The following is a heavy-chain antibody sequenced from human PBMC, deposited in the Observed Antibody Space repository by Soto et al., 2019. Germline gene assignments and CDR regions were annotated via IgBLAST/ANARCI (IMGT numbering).Heavy chain of an antibody. D-gene: IGHD3-22*01. CDR1: GGTFSSYA. CDR3: YWYYYDSSGHDPDY. V-gene: IGHV1-69*13. Sequence: SSEKVSRKASGGTFSSYAISWVRQAPGQGLEWMGGIIPIFGTANYAQKFQGRVTITADESTSTAYMELSSLRSEDTAVYYCYWYYYDSSGHDPDYWGQGTLVTVSS. J-gene: IGHJ4*02. CDR2: IIPIFGTA.